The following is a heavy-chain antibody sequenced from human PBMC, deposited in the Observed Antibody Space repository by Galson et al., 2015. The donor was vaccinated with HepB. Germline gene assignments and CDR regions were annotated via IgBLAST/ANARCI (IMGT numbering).Heavy chain of an antibody. D-gene: IGHD2-8*01. CDR2: INPNDGAT. Sequence: SVKVSCKASGYSFTSYHVHWVRRAPGQGLEWMGIINPNDGATSYAQKFQGRVTMTRDTSTSTVYMELSSLRSEDTAIYYCARELMGGTNFDYWGLGTLVTVSS. CDR1: GYSFTSYH. J-gene: IGHJ4*02. CDR3: ARELMGGTNFDY. V-gene: IGHV1-46*01.